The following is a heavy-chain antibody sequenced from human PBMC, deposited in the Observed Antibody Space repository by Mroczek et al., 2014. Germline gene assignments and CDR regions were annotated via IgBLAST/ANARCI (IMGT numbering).Heavy chain of an antibody. Sequence: QVQLVESGPGLVKPSETLSLTCTVSGGSISSSSYYWGWIRQPPGKGLEWIGSIYYSGSTYYNPSLKSRVTISVDTSKNQFSLKLSSVTAADTAVYYCARLGYYYDSSGYYYRRAGSLAFDYVGPGNPWSTVS. CDR1: GGSISSSSYY. CDR2: IYYSGST. V-gene: IGHV4-39*01. D-gene: IGHD3-22*01. CDR3: ARLGYYYDSSGYYYRRAGSLAFDY. J-gene: IGHJ4*02.